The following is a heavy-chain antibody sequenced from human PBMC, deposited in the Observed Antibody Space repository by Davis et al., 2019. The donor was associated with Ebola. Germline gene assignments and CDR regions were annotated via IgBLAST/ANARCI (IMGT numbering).Heavy chain of an antibody. Sequence: PGGSLRLSCAASGFTVSSNYMSWVRQAPGKGLEWVSVIYSGGSTYYADSVKGRFTISRDNSKNTLYLQMSSLRAEDTAVYYCVKGGYSSSWFLFDYWGQGTLVTVSS. CDR2: IYSGGST. J-gene: IGHJ4*02. CDR3: VKGGYSSSWFLFDY. CDR1: GFTVSSNY. V-gene: IGHV3-53*05. D-gene: IGHD6-13*01.